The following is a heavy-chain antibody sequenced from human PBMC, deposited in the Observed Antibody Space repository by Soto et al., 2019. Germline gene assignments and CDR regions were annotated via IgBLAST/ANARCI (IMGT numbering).Heavy chain of an antibody. V-gene: IGHV1-69*06. CDR1: GGTLTNFINYP. D-gene: IGHD6-19*01. CDR3: ARRKTAGFLRYFDN. CDR2: IVPNIGTV. J-gene: IGHJ4*02. Sequence: QVQLVQSGAEVMQPGSSVKVSCKPSGGTLTNFINYPINWVRQSPGQGLGWMGGIVPNIGTVNYAQKFQGRVTMTADKSTGTVYMELSTLRSDDSALYHCARRKTAGFLRYFDNWGQGTLVTVSS.